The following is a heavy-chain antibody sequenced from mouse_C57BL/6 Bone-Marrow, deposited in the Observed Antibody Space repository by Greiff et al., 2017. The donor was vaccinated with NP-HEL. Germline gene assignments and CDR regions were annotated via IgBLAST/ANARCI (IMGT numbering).Heavy chain of an antibody. CDR2: IDPSDSYT. Sequence: QVQLQQPGAELVMPGASVKLSCKASGYTFTSYWMHWVKQRPGQGLEWIGEIDPSDSYTNYNQKFKGKSTLTVDKSSSTAYMQLRSLTSEDSAVYYCAREKCLRLAMDYWGQGTSVTVSS. CDR1: GYTFTSYW. V-gene: IGHV1-69*01. D-gene: IGHD1-2*01. J-gene: IGHJ4*01. CDR3: AREKCLRLAMDY.